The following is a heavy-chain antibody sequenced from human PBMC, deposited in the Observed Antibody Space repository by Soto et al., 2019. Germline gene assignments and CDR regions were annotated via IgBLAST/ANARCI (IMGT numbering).Heavy chain of an antibody. CDR2: INHSGST. V-gene: IGHV4-34*01. CDR3: ARGGVGAAAGIDDFDI. J-gene: IGHJ3*02. Sequence: PSETLSLTCAVYGGSFSGYYWSWIRQPPGKGLEWIGEINHSGSTNYNPSLKSRVTISVDASKNQFSLKLSSVTAADTAVYYCARGGVGAAAGIDDFDIWGQGTMVTVSS. D-gene: IGHD6-13*01. CDR1: GGSFSGYY.